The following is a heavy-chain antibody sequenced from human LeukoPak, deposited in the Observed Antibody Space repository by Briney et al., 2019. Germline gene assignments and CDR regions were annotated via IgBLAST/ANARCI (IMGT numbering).Heavy chain of an antibody. D-gene: IGHD6-19*01. J-gene: IGHJ4*02. CDR3: AIREMYSSGWCLGY. Sequence: KSGGSLRLSCAASGFTFSDYYMSWIRQAPGKGLEWVSYISSSGSTIYYADSVKGRFTISRDNAKNSLYLQMNSLRAEDTALYYCAIREMYSSGWCLGYWGQGTLVTVSS. CDR2: ISSSGSTI. V-gene: IGHV3-11*01. CDR1: GFTFSDYY.